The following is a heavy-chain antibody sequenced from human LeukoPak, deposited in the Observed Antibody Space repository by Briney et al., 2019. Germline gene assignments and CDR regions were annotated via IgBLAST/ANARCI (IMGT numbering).Heavy chain of an antibody. CDR1: GFTFSSYW. CDR3: AREATAYYFDY. CDR2: IKQDGSEK. V-gene: IGHV3-7*03. J-gene: IGHJ4*02. Sequence: GGSLRLSCAASGFTFSSYWMSWVRQAPGKGLEWVANIKQDGSEKYYVDPVKGRFTISRDNAKNSLYLQMNGLRAEDTAVYYCAREATAYYFDYWGQGTLVTVSS.